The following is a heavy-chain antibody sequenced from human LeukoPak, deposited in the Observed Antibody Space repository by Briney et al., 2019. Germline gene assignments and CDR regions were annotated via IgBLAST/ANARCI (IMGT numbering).Heavy chain of an antibody. J-gene: IGHJ6*03. CDR2: INWNGGST. V-gene: IGHV3-20*04. CDR1: GFPFDDYG. CDR3: ARVGHNSYYYYMDV. Sequence: GGPLRLSCAASGFPFDDYGMSWVRQAPGKGLEWVSGINWNGGSTGYADSVKGRFTISRDNAKNSLYLQMNSLRAEDTALYYCARVGHNSYYYYMDVWGKGTTVTVSS. D-gene: IGHD3-16*01.